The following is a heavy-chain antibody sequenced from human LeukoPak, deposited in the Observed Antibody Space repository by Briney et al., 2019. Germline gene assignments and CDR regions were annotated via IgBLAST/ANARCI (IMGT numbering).Heavy chain of an antibody. J-gene: IGHJ4*02. Sequence: SETLSLTCAVYGGSFSGYYWSWIRQPPGKGLEWIGEIHHSGSTNYNPSLKSRVTISVDTSKNQFSLKLSSVTAADTAVYYCARVTRDSSGYYSFDYWGQGTLVTVSS. D-gene: IGHD3-22*01. CDR3: ARVTRDSSGYYSFDY. CDR2: IHHSGST. V-gene: IGHV4-34*01. CDR1: GGSFSGYY.